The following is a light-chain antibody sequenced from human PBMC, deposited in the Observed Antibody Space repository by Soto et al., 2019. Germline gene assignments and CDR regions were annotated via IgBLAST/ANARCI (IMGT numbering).Light chain of an antibody. CDR3: QQYDSYWT. J-gene: IGKJ1*01. CDR1: QNINSW. Sequence: DIQMTQSPSTLSASVGDRVTITCRASQNINSWLAWYQQKPGKAPNLLIYKASSLESGVPSRFSGSGSETEFTLTITSLQPDDFATYYCQQYDSYWTFGQGTKVDTK. CDR2: KAS. V-gene: IGKV1-5*03.